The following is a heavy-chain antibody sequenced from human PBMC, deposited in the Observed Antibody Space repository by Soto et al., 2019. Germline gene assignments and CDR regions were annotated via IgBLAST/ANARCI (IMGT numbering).Heavy chain of an antibody. D-gene: IGHD7-27*01. Sequence: PSETLSHTCTVSGGSVSSGSYYWSWVRQPPGKGLEWIGYTYYRGSTKYNPSLKSRVTISVDTSKNQFSLKLSSVTAADTAIYYCARDLGQGNPPPHTYFAYWGQGTRVTVSS. CDR1: GGSVSSGSYY. CDR3: ARDLGQGNPPPHTYFAY. V-gene: IGHV4-61*01. J-gene: IGHJ4*02. CDR2: TYYRGST.